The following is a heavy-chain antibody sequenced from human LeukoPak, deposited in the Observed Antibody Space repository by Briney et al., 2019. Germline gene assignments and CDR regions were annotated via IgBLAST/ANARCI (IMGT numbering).Heavy chain of an antibody. J-gene: IGHJ4*02. V-gene: IGHV3-23*01. CDR3: ARGDSYYLSPDH. D-gene: IGHD3-22*01. CDR2: ISGHAGST. CDR1: GFTFSNYA. Sequence: GGSLRLSCAASGFTFSNYAMSWVRQAPGKGLEWVSTISGHAGSTYYAGSVKGRFTISRDNSKNTLYLQMNSLRAEDTAVYYCARGDSYYLSPDHWGQGTLVTVSS.